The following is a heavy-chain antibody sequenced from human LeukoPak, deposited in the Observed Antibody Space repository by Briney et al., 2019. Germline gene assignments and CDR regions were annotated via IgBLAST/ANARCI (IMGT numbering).Heavy chain of an antibody. D-gene: IGHD4-17*01. Sequence: PGGSLRLSCAASGFTFSSCAMSWVRQAPGKGLEWVSAISGSGGSTYYADSVKGRFTISRDNSKNTLYLQMYSLRVEDTAVYYCAKGGYGSHFDYWGQGTLVTVSS. CDR3: AKGGYGSHFDY. V-gene: IGHV3-23*01. CDR1: GFTFSSCA. CDR2: ISGSGGST. J-gene: IGHJ4*02.